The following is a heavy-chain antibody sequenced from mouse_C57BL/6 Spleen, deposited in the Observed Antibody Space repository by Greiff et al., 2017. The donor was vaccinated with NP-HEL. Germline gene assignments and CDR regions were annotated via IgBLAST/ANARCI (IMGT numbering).Heavy chain of an antibody. CDR3: ARYQGAMDY. CDR1: GYAFSSSW. Sequence: QVQLQQSGPELVKPGASVKISCKASGYAFSSSWMNWVKQRPGKGLEWIGRIYPGDGDTNYNGKFTGKATLTADKSSSTAYMQLSSLTSEDSAVYFCARYQGAMDYWGQGTSVTVSS. J-gene: IGHJ4*01. V-gene: IGHV1-82*01. CDR2: IYPGDGDT.